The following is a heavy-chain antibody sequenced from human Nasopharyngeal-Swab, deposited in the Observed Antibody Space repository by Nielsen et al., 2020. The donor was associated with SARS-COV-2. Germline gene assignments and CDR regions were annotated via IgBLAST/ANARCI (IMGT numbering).Heavy chain of an antibody. V-gene: IGHV4-34*01. Sequence: PGKGLEWIGEINHSGSTNYNPSLKSRLTISVDTSKNQFSLRLSSVTAADTAVYYCASQIAARFDYWGQGTLVTVSS. CDR2: INHSGST. CDR3: ASQIAARFDY. D-gene: IGHD6-6*01. J-gene: IGHJ4*02.